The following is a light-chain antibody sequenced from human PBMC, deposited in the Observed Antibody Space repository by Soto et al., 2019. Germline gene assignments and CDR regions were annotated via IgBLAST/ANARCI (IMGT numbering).Light chain of an antibody. J-gene: IGLJ2*01. CDR1: SSDVGGYNY. V-gene: IGLV2-11*01. Sequence: QSVLTQPRSVSGSPGQSVTISCTGTSSDVGGYNYVYWYQQHPGKAPKLMIYDVSKRPSGVPDRFSGSKSGNTASLTISGLQAEDEADYYFCSYAGSYTLVFGGGTKVT. CDR3: CSYAGSYTLV. CDR2: DVS.